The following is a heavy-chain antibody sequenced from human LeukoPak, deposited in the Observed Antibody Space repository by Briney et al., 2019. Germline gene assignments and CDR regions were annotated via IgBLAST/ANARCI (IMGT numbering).Heavy chain of an antibody. D-gene: IGHD2-8*01. CDR1: GFTFTTYS. V-gene: IGHV3-21*01. Sequence: GCSQRLSCAASGFTFTTYSMNWVRLAPGKGLEWVSSVSSSGEFIHHADSVQGRFTISRANAKKSMYLQMNSLRAEDTAIYYCASRDCSNGLCQFDYWGQGTLVTVSS. CDR2: VSSSGEFI. CDR3: ASRDCSNGLCQFDY. J-gene: IGHJ4*02.